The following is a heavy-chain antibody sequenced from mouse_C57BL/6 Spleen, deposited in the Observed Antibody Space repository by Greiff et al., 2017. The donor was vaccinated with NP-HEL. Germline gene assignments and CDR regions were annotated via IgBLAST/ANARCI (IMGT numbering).Heavy chain of an antibody. CDR2: LDPNRGGT. CDR3: ARWITTVVPYFDV. J-gene: IGHJ1*03. V-gene: IGHV1-72*01. CDR1: GYTFTSYW. Sequence: QVQLQQPGAELVKPGASVKLSCKASGYTFTSYWMHWVKQRPGRGLEWLGRLDPNRGGTKYNEKFKSKATLTVDKPSSTDYMQLSSLTSEDAAVYYCARWITTVVPYFDVWGTGTTVTVSA. D-gene: IGHD1-1*01.